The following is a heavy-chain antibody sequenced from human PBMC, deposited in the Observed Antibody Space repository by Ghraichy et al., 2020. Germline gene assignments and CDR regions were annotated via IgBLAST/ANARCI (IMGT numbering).Heavy chain of an antibody. J-gene: IGHJ4*02. Sequence: GGSLRLSCAASGYTFSSYAMSWVRQAPGKGLEWVSGIAGATTTYYADAVTGRFTISRANFKKTLYLQMNSLRAEDTAASYCAKTLEYSSEGIDFWGQGTLVSVSA. D-gene: IGHD3-22*01. CDR1: GYTFSSYA. CDR2: IAGATTT. V-gene: IGHV3-23*01. CDR3: AKTLEYSSEGIDF.